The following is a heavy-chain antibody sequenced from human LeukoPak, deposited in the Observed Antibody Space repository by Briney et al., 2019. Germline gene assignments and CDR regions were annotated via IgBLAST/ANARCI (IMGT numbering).Heavy chain of an antibody. CDR2: IYYSGST. J-gene: IGHJ4*02. Sequence: PSETLSLTCTVSGGSISSSSYYWGWIRQPPGKGLEWIGSIYYSGSTYYNPSLKSRVTISVDTSKNQFSLKLSSVTAADTAVYYCARVGERAPYDYWGQGTLVTVSS. V-gene: IGHV4-39*07. CDR3: ARVGERAPYDY. CDR1: GGSISSSSYY.